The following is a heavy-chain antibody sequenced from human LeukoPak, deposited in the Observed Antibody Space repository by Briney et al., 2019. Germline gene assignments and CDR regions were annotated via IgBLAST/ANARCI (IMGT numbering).Heavy chain of an antibody. Sequence: RGSLRLSCAASGFTFSSYAMHWVRQAPGKGLEYVSAISSNGGSTYYANSVKGRFTISRDNSKNTLYLQMGSLRAEDMAVYYCARENTHYGSGSYYNALDYWGQGTLVTVSS. CDR3: ARENTHYGSGSYYNALDY. CDR2: ISSNGGST. CDR1: GFTFSSYA. V-gene: IGHV3-64*01. D-gene: IGHD3-10*01. J-gene: IGHJ4*02.